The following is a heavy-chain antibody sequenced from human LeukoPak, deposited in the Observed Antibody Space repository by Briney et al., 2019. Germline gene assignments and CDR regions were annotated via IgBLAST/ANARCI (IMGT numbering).Heavy chain of an antibody. CDR2: INPSGGST. D-gene: IGHD2-2*01. Sequence: GASVKVSCKASGYTFTSYYMHWVRQAPGQGLEWMGIINPSGGSTSYAQKFQGRVTMTRDTSTSTVYMELSSLRSEDTAVYYCARGRRYCGSTSCFRDWFDPWGQGTLVTVSS. CDR1: GYTFTSYY. J-gene: IGHJ5*02. V-gene: IGHV1-46*01. CDR3: ARGRRYCGSTSCFRDWFDP.